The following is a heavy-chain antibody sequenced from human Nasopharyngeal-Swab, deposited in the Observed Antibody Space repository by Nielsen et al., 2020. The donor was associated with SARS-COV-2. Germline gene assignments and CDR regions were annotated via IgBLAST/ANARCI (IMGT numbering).Heavy chain of an antibody. CDR2: ISYDGSNK. Sequence: GESLKISCAASGFTFSSYGMHWVRQAPGKGLEWVAVISYDGSNKDYADSVKGRFTISRDNAKNSLYLQMNSLRDEDTAVYYCARDTILTPDYWGQGTLVTVSS. J-gene: IGHJ4*02. D-gene: IGHD3-9*01. CDR3: ARDTILTPDY. V-gene: IGHV3-30*03. CDR1: GFTFSSYG.